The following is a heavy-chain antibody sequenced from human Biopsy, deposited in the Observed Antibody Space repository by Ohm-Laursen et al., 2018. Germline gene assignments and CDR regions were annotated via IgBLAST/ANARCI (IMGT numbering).Heavy chain of an antibody. J-gene: IGHJ5*01. CDR3: ATELLPPGVGGPWLDS. D-gene: IGHD3-10*01. V-gene: IGHV3-21*06. CDR1: GFTLSGYG. Sequence: SLRLSCAASGFTLSGYGMNWVRQAPGKGLEWVSTISPSSSYINYADSVKGRFTVSRDNTKNTLYLQMNSLRAADTAISFCATELLPPGVGGPWLDSWGQGTPVTVSS. CDR2: ISPSSSYI.